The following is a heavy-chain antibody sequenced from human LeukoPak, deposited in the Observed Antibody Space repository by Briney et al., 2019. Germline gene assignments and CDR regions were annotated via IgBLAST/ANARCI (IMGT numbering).Heavy chain of an antibody. CDR1: DYTFTSYG. J-gene: IGHJ1*01. CDR2: ISAYNGNT. V-gene: IGHV1-18*01. Sequence: ASVKVSCKASDYTFTSYGISWVRQAPGQGLEWMGWISAYNGNTNYAQKLQGRVTMTTDTSTSTAYMELRSLRSDDTAVYYCARVGTDHSSSWYWVPVQHDAEYFQHWGQGTLVTVSS. CDR3: ARVGTDHSSSWYWVPVQHDAEYFQH. D-gene: IGHD6-13*01.